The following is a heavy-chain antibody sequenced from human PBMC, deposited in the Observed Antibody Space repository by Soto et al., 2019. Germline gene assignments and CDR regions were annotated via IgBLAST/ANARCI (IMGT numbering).Heavy chain of an antibody. D-gene: IGHD1-1*01. J-gene: IGHJ5*02. V-gene: IGHV2-5*02. CDR2: IYWDDDK. CDR3: AHRNEWGDPNCFDP. CDR1: GFSLSTSGVG. Sequence: QITLKESGPTLVKPTQTLTLTCTFSGFSLSTSGVGVGWIRQPPGKALEWLALIYWDDDKRYSPSLKSRLTITNDTSKNLQVLIMTNMDPVDTATYYCAHRNEWGDPNCFDPWGQGTLVTVAS.